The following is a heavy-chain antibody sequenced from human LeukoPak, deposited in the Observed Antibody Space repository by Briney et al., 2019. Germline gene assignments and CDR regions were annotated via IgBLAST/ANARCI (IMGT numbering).Heavy chain of an antibody. V-gene: IGHV4-34*01. CDR2: INHSGST. CDR3: ARGSLVLRFLEWLSQEAFDI. D-gene: IGHD3-3*01. CDR1: GGSFSGYY. Sequence: SDTLSLTCAGYGGSFSGYYWSWIRHPPGKGLEGIGEINHSGSTNYNPSLKSRVTISVDTSKNQFSLKLSSVTAADTAVYYCARGSLVLRFLEWLSQEAFDIWGQGTMVTVSS. J-gene: IGHJ3*02.